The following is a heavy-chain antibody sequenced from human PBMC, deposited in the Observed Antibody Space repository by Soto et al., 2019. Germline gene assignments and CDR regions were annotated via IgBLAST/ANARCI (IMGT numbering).Heavy chain of an antibody. Sequence: ASVKVSCKASGYTFTGYYMHWVRQAPGQGLEWMGWINPNSGGTNYAQKFQGRVTMTRDTSISTAYMELSRLRSDDTGVYYCARDHWNDGAGFDYWGQGTLVTVSS. D-gene: IGHD1-1*01. CDR1: GYTFTGYY. CDR2: INPNSGGT. CDR3: ARDHWNDGAGFDY. J-gene: IGHJ4*02. V-gene: IGHV1-2*02.